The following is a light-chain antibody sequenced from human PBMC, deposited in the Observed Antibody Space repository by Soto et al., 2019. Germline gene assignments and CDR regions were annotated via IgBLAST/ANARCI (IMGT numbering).Light chain of an antibody. CDR3: MQPLLGPRT. J-gene: IGKJ1*01. Sequence: DVVMTQSPLSLPVTPGEPASISCRSSQSLLHSNGYNYLDWYVQKPGRSPQPLFYLGSIRASGVPDRFSVSGSGTDFTLKISRVEAEDVGIYYCMQPLLGPRTFGQGTKVDI. V-gene: IGKV2-28*01. CDR2: LGS. CDR1: QSLLHSNGYNY.